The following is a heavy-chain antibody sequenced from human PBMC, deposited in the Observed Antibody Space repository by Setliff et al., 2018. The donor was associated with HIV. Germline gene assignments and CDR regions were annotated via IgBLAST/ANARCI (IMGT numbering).Heavy chain of an antibody. Sequence: SETLSLTCTVSGGFISSGTYHWSWIRQSAGKGLGWIGHIYSSGSTNYNPSLKSRVTISTDTSKNRFSLNLSSVTAADTAVYYCATRYFDSASFDYWGQGALVTVSS. CDR3: ATRYFDSASFDY. CDR2: IYSSGST. J-gene: IGHJ4*02. D-gene: IGHD3-9*01. CDR1: GGFISSGTYH. V-gene: IGHV4-61*09.